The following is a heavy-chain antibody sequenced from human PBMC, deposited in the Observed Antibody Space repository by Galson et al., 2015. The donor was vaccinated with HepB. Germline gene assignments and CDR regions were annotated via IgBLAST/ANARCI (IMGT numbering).Heavy chain of an antibody. V-gene: IGHV3-72*01. D-gene: IGHD2-8*01. CDR2: ATKKANGYTT. CDR1: GFTFSDYF. CDR3: AKDNDYYYMDV. Sequence: SLRLSCAASGFTFSDYFMDWVRQAPRKGLEWVGRATKKANGYTTQYAASVKGRFTISRDDSKNSLYLQMDSLKTEDTAVYYCAKDNDYYYMDVWGKGTTVTVSS. J-gene: IGHJ6*03.